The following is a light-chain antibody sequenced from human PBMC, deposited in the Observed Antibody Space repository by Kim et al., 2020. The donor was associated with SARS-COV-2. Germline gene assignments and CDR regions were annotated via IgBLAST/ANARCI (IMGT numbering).Light chain of an antibody. J-gene: IGKJ1*01. Sequence: AAVGDSVTITRGASQSSNNLLAWFQQKPKKAPKLLNHTASTLLSAVPSRFSGSGSATEFTLTISILQPDDFGTYYCQQYKTYPWTFGPGTKVDIK. CDR3: QQYKTYPWT. V-gene: IGKV1-5*03. CDR2: TAS. CDR1: QSSNNL.